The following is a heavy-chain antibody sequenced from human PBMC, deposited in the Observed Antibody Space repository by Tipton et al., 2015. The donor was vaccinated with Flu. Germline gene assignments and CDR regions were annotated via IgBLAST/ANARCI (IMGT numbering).Heavy chain of an antibody. D-gene: IGHD6-6*01. V-gene: IGHV4-39*07. J-gene: IGHJ4*02. CDR1: GDSISSSSYY. CDR3: AREGRREQLAVDY. Sequence: TLSLTCTASGDSISSSSYYWGWIRQPPGKGLEWIGSIYYSGSTYYNPSLKSRATISVDTSKNQFSLKLSSVTAADTAVYYCAREGRREQLAVDYWGQGTLVTVSS. CDR2: IYYSGST.